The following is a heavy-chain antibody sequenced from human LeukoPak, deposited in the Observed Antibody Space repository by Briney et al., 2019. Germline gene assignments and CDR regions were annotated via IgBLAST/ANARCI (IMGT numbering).Heavy chain of an antibody. CDR3: ARQDTVTHVPHYFDY. CDR1: GYSISSGYY. D-gene: IGHD4-17*01. J-gene: IGHJ4*02. V-gene: IGHV4-38-2*01. CDR2: IYHSGST. Sequence: KPLETLSLTCAVSGYSISSGYYWGWIRQPPGKGLEWIESIYHSGSTYYNPSLKSRVTISVDTSKNQFSLKLSSVTAADTAVYYCARQDTVTHVPHYFDYWGQGTLVTVSS.